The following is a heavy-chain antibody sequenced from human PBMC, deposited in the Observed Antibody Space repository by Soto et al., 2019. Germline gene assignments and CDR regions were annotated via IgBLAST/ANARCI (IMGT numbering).Heavy chain of an antibody. CDR3: ARGWLRDPWMY. V-gene: IGHV3-21*01. J-gene: IGHJ4*02. D-gene: IGHD5-12*01. Sequence: EVQLVESGGGPVKPGGSLRLSCAASGFTFSTYNMNWVRQAPGKGLEWVASISSTSVYMYYANSLKGRFTISRANAKSSLYLQVNRLRAEDTAVYYCARGWLRDPWMYWGQGTLVTVSS. CDR2: ISSTSVYM. CDR1: GFTFSTYN.